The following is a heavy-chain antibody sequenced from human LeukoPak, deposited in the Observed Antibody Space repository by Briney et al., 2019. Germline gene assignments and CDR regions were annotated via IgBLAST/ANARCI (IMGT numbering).Heavy chain of an antibody. CDR2: ISSSGSTI. CDR3: ARGVAAAGTHLGPWFDP. D-gene: IGHD6-13*01. V-gene: IGHV3-11*04. J-gene: IGHJ5*02. Sequence: GGSLRLSCAASGFTFSDYYMTWIRQAPGKGLEWVSYISSSGSTIYYADSVKGRFTISRDNAENSLYLQMNSLRAADTAVYYCARGVAAAGTHLGPWFDPWGQGTLVTVSS. CDR1: GFTFSDYY.